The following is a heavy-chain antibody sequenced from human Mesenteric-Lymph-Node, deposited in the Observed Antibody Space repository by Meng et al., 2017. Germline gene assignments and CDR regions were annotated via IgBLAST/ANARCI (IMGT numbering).Heavy chain of an antibody. V-gene: IGHV1-3*01. CDR1: GYTFTSYA. D-gene: IGHD2-15*01. CDR2: INAGNGNT. Sequence: QVQLVQSGAEVEQPGASWKVSCKASGYTFTSYAIHWVRQAPGQGLEWMGWINAGNGNTKYSQKLQGRVTITRDTSASTAYMELSSLRSEDTAVYYCASGSRREYWGQGTLVTVSS. J-gene: IGHJ4*02. CDR3: ASGSRREY.